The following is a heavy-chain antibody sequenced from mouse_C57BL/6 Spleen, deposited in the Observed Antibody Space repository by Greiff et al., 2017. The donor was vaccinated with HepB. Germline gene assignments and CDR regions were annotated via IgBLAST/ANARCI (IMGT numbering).Heavy chain of an antibody. CDR2: IDPSDSYT. CDR1: GYTFTSYW. D-gene: IGHD2-1*01. CDR3: ARRGNYLFDY. J-gene: IGHJ2*01. V-gene: IGHV1-69*01. Sequence: QVQLQQSGAELVMPGASVKLSCKASGYTFTSYWMHWVKQRPGQGLEWIGEIDPSDSYTNYNQKFKGKSTLTVDKSSSTAYMQLSSLTSEDSAVYYCARRGNYLFDYWGQGTTLTVSS.